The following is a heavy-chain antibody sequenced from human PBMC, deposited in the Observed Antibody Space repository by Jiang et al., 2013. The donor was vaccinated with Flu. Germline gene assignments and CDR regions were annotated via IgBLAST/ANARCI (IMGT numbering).Heavy chain of an antibody. D-gene: IGHD3-3*01. Sequence: SLKISCKGSGYSFTSYWIGWVRQMPGKGLEWMGIIYPGDSDTRYSPSFQGQVTISADKSISTAYLQWSSLKASDTAMYYCARPLILDTIFGAADYWGQGTLVTVSS. CDR2: IYPGDSDT. CDR1: GYSFTSYW. CDR3: ARPLILDTIFGAADY. J-gene: IGHJ4*02. V-gene: IGHV5-51*01.